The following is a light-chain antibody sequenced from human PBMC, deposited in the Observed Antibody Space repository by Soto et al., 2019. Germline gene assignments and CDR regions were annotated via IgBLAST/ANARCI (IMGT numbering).Light chain of an antibody. J-gene: IGKJ1*01. CDR3: QHYGSSRT. CDR1: QSVSSSY. V-gene: IGKV3-20*01. Sequence: ELVLTQSPGTLSLSPGERATLSCRASQSVSSSYLAWYQQKPGQPPRLLMYAASSRATGTPDRFSGSGSGTDYTLTISRLEPEDFAVYCCQHYGSSRTFGQGTKMEIK. CDR2: AAS.